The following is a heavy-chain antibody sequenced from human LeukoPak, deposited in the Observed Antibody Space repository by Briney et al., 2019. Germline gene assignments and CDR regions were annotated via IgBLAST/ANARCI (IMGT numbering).Heavy chain of an antibody. CDR1: GYSISSGYY. J-gene: IGHJ4*02. D-gene: IGHD1-1*01. CDR2: IYHSGST. CDR3: ARHLSGTTMSHYFDF. Sequence: SETLSLTCTVSGYSISSGYYWGWIRQPPGKGLEWIGSIYHSGSTYYNPSLKSRVTISVDTSKNQFSLKLYSVTASDAAIYYCARHLSGTTMSHYFDFWGQGTLVTVSS. V-gene: IGHV4-38-2*02.